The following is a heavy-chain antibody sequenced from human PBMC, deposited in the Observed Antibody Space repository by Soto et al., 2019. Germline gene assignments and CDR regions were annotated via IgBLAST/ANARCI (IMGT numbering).Heavy chain of an antibody. CDR1: GFSLITSVVF. Sequence: QITLKESGPTRVKPTQTLALTCTFSGFSLITSVVFVGWIRQAPRNASGRLALTYWDGYRRYSPSLKTRPTTTKYTSNNQVVLIMHRENTVDTANYYCAHLPVCGKDWNTSPFDVWGQGTLVTVSS. V-gene: IGHV2-5*02. CDR2: TYWDGYR. D-gene: IGHD1-1*01. J-gene: IGHJ3*01. CDR3: AHLPVCGKDWNTSPFDV.